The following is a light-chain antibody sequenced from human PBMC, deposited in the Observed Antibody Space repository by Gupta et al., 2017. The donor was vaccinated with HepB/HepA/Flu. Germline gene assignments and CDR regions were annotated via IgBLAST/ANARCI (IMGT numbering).Light chain of an antibody. CDR3: QQEDSTPRT. CDR1: QSVLYSSNNKNY. V-gene: IGKV4-1*01. CDR2: WAS. J-gene: IGKJ1*01. Sequence: DIVMTQSPDSLAVSLGERATINCKSSQSVLYSSNNKNYLAWYQQKPGQPPKLLIYWASTREYGVPDRFSGSGSGTDFTLTISSLQAEDVAVYYCQQEDSTPRTFGQGTKVEIK.